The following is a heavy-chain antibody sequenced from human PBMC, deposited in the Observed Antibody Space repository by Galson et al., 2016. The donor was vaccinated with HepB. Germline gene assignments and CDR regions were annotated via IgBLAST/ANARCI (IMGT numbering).Heavy chain of an antibody. CDR1: GGSLSSYY. J-gene: IGHJ4*02. D-gene: IGHD3-9*01. Sequence: TLSLTCTVSGGSLSSYYWSWIRQPPGKGLEWIGYIYYSGSTNYNPSLKSRVTISLDTSKNQFSLKLSSVTAADTTVYYCARVAPWLRYFDWLTWGQGTLVTVSS. CDR3: ARVAPWLRYFDWLT. V-gene: IGHV4-59*01. CDR2: IYYSGST.